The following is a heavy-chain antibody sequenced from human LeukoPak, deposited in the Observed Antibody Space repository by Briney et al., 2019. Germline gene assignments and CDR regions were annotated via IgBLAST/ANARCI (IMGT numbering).Heavy chain of an antibody. J-gene: IGHJ4*02. V-gene: IGHV4-31*03. CDR2: IYYGGST. CDR1: GGSISSGGYY. CDR3: ARGNLCYYDSSGYNFDY. Sequence: SETLSLTCTVSGGSISSGGYYWSWIRQHPGKGLEWIGYIYYGGSTYYNPSLKSRVTISVDTSKNQFSLKLSSVTAADTAVCYCARGNLCYYDSSGYNFDYWGQGTLVTVSS. D-gene: IGHD3-22*01.